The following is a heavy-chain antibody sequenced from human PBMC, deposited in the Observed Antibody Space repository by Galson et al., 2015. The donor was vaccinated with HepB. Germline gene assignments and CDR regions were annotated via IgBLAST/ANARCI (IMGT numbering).Heavy chain of an antibody. CDR3: AKVPGGGWYFDY. J-gene: IGHJ4*02. D-gene: IGHD6-19*01. CDR2: ISGSGGGT. CDR1: GFTFSTYA. Sequence: SLRLSCAASGFTFSTYAMSWVRQVPGKGLEWVSVISGSGGGTYYADSVKGRFTISRDNSKNTLWLQMNSLRTEDTAVYYCAKVPGGGWYFDYWGQGTPFTVSS. V-gene: IGHV3-23*01.